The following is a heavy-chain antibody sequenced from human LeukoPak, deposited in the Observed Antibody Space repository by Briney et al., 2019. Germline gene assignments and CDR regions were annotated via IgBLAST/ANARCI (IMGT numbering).Heavy chain of an antibody. V-gene: IGHV4-4*07. J-gene: IGHJ4*02. D-gene: IGHD3-10*01. Sequence: SETLSLTCTVSGGSISSYYWDWIRQPAGKGLEWIGRINSSGDTNYNPSLKSRVTMSVDTSKNQFSLRLSSLTAADTAVYYCARDVGSGGGTFPTYHFDFWGQGTLVTVSS. CDR2: INSSGDT. CDR1: GGSISSYY. CDR3: ARDVGSGGGTFPTYHFDF.